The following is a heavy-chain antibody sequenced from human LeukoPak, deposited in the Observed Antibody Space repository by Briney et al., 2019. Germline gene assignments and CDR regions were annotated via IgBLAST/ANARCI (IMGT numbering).Heavy chain of an antibody. CDR1: GYTFTSYG. CDR3: ARDRIQLWSKRFDY. V-gene: IGHV1-18*01. J-gene: IGHJ4*02. D-gene: IGHD5-18*01. CDR2: ISAYNGNT. Sequence: ASVKVSCKASGYTFTSYGISWVRQAPGQGREWMGWISAYNGNTNYAQKLQGRVTMTTDTSTSTAYMELRSLRSDDTAVYYCARDRIQLWSKRFDYWGQGTLVTVSS.